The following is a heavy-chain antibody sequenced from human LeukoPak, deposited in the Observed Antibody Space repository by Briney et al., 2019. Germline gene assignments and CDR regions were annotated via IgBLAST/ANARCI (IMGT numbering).Heavy chain of an antibody. CDR3: VFGHDYEGSGRVDY. J-gene: IGHJ4*02. Sequence: SETLSLTCTVSGGSISSSSYYWGWIRQPPGKGLEWIGSIYYSGSTYYNPSLKSRVTISVDTSKNQFSLKLSSVTAADTAVYYCVFGHDYEGSGRVDYWGQGTLVTVSS. CDR1: GGSISSSSYY. V-gene: IGHV4-39*01. D-gene: IGHD4-17*01. CDR2: IYYSGST.